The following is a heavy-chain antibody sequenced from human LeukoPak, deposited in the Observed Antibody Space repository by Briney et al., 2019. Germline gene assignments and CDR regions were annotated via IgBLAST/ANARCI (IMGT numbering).Heavy chain of an antibody. V-gene: IGHV3-15*01. D-gene: IGHD2/OR15-2a*01. Sequence: GGSLRLSCAASGFTFSNAWMSWVRQAPGKGLEWVGRIKTKVDGGTADYGTVVEGRFNISRDDSQNTLFLQVDSLKTEDTAVYYCATGNMYFWGQGILVIVSS. CDR1: GFTFSNAW. J-gene: IGHJ4*02. CDR2: IKTKVDGGTA. CDR3: ATGNMYF.